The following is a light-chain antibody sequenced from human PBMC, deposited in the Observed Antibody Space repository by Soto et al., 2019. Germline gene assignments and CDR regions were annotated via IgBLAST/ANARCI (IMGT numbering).Light chain of an antibody. V-gene: IGKV3-20*01. CDR2: GAS. CDR3: QQYGSSAT. CDR1: QSVSSSY. Sequence: DIVLTQSPGTLSLSPGEIATLYFSASQSVSSSYLAWYQQKPGQAPRLLIYGASSRATGIPDRFSGSGSGTDFTLTITRLEPEDFAVYYCQQYGSSATFGGGTKV. J-gene: IGKJ4*01.